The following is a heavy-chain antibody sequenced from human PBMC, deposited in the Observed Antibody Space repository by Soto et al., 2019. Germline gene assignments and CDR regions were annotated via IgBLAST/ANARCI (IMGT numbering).Heavy chain of an antibody. J-gene: IGHJ6*02. CDR2: INPSGGST. CDR1: GYTFTSYY. D-gene: IGHD2-2*01. CDR3: ARALRDCISTSCRLAYYYYYYGMDV. Sequence: GASVKVSCKASGYTFTSYYMHWVRQAPGQGLEWMGIINPSGGSTSYAQKFQGRVTMTRDTSTSTAYMELSSLRSEDTAVYYCARALRDCISTSCRLAYYYYYYGMDVWGQGTTVTVSS. V-gene: IGHV1-46*01.